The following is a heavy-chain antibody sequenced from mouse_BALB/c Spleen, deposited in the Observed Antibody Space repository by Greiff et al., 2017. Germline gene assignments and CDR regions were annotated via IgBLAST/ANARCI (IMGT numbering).Heavy chain of an antibody. J-gene: IGHJ2*01. Sequence: EVKVEESGGGLVKPGGSLKLSCAASGFTFSSYTMSWVRQTPEKRLEWVATISSGGSYTYYPDSVKGRFTISRDNAKNTLYLQMSSLKSEDTAMYYCTRVYYYGSRGDFDYWGQGTTLTVSS. D-gene: IGHD1-1*01. V-gene: IGHV5-6-4*01. CDR3: TRVYYYGSRGDFDY. CDR2: ISSGGSYT. CDR1: GFTFSSYT.